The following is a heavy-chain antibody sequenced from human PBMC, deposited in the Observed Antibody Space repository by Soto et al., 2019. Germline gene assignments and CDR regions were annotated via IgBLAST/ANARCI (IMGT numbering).Heavy chain of an antibody. Sequence: EVQLVESGGGLVQPGGSLRLSCAASGFTFSSYSMNWVRQAPGKGLEWVSYISSSSSTIYYAGSVKGRFTIARDNAKISLYLQMNSLRAEDTAVYYCARHPERIAEIGWFDPWGQGTLVTVSS. J-gene: IGHJ5*02. V-gene: IGHV3-48*01. CDR2: ISSSSSTI. D-gene: IGHD6-13*01. CDR3: ARHPERIAEIGWFDP. CDR1: GFTFSSYS.